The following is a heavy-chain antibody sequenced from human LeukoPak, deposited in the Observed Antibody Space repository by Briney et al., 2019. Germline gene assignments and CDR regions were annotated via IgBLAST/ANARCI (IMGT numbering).Heavy chain of an antibody. D-gene: IGHD2-2*01. Sequence: ASVKVSCKASGYTFTGYYMHWVRQARGQGLEWMGRINPNSGGTNYAQKFQGRVTMTRDTSISTAYMELSRLRSDDTAVYYCARLLVPAAQNDYWGQGTLVTVSS. CDR3: ARLLVPAAQNDY. J-gene: IGHJ4*02. CDR2: INPNSGGT. CDR1: GYTFTGYY. V-gene: IGHV1-2*06.